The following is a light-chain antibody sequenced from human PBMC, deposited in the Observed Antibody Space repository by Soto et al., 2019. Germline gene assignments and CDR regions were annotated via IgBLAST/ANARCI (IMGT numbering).Light chain of an antibody. CDR1: HSVTSRY. V-gene: IGKV3-20*01. J-gene: IGKJ2*01. CDR3: QQYGSSPYT. CDR2: GAS. Sequence: EIVLTQSPGTLSLSPGERATLSCSASHSVTSRYLAWYQQRPGQAPRLLIYGASSRVTGIPDKFSGSGSGTDFTLTISSLEPDDFAVYYCQQYGSSPYTFGQGTKVDIK.